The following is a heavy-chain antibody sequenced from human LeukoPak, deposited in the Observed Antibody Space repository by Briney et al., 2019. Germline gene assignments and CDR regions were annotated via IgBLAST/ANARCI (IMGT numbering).Heavy chain of an antibody. CDR3: ARDKDLYYYFYGMDV. CDR1: GFTFSSYA. Sequence: GGSLRLSCAASGFTFSSYAMHWVRQAPGKGLEWVAVISYDGSKKYYADSVKGRFTISRDNSKNTLYLQMNSLRAEDTAVYYCARDKDLYYYFYGMDVWGQGTTVTVSS. V-gene: IGHV3-30-3*01. CDR2: ISYDGSKK. J-gene: IGHJ6*02.